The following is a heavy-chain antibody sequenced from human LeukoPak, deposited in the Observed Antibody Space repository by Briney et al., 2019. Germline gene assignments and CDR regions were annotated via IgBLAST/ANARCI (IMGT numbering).Heavy chain of an antibody. D-gene: IGHD2-15*01. CDR2: IYYSGST. J-gene: IGHJ4*02. CDR3: AREDCSGGSCFFDY. Sequence: PSETLSLTCTVSGGSISSYYWSLIRQPPGKGLEWIGYIYYSGSTNYNPSLKSRVTISVDTSKNQFSLELSSVTAADTAVYYCAREDCSGGSCFFDYWGQGTLVTVSS. CDR1: GGSISSYY. V-gene: IGHV4-59*01.